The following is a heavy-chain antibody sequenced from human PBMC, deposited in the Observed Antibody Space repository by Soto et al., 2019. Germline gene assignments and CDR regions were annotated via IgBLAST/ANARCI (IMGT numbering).Heavy chain of an antibody. D-gene: IGHD3-16*02. CDR1: GFTFSSYW. Sequence: PGGSLRLSCAASGFTFSSYWMTWVRQSPGKGLEWVGRIKSKTDGGTTDYAAPVKGRFTISRDDSKNTLYLQMNSLKTEDTAVYYCTTEIIMITFGGVIVMEDYWGQGTLVTVSS. J-gene: IGHJ4*02. CDR2: IKSKTDGGTT. V-gene: IGHV3-15*01. CDR3: TTEIIMITFGGVIVMEDY.